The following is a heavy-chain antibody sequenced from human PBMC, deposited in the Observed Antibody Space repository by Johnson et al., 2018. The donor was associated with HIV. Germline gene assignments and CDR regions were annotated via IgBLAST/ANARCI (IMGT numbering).Heavy chain of an antibody. D-gene: IGHD3-10*01. Sequence: VQLVESGGGLVQSGGSLRLSCAASGFTVSSNYMNWVRQAPGKGLEWVSVLYSGGSTYYADPVKGRFTISRDNSKNTLYLQMNSLRAEDTAVYYCARRAVLLWFGEPQLGAFDIWGQGTMVTVSS. J-gene: IGHJ3*02. CDR1: GFTVSSNY. V-gene: IGHV3-66*01. CDR2: LYSGGST. CDR3: ARRAVLLWFGEPQLGAFDI.